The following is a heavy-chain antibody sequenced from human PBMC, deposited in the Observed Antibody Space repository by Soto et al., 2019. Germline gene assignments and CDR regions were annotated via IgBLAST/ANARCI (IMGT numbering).Heavy chain of an antibody. D-gene: IGHD3-16*01. Sequence: QVQLVESGGGVVQPGTSLRLSCAASRLTFSIYDMHWVRQAPGKGLEWVALIWSDGSRQYYGDSVKGRFTISRDNSKSTLYLQMNSLRVADTAVYYCAGEPKGGAYDMDVWGQGTTVTVSS. CDR2: IWSDGSRQ. CDR1: RLTFSIYD. J-gene: IGHJ6*02. CDR3: AGEPKGGAYDMDV. V-gene: IGHV3-33*01.